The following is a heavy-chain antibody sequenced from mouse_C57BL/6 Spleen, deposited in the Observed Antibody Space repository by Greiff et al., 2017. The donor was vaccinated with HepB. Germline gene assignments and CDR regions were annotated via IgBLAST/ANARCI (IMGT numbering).Heavy chain of an antibody. D-gene: IGHD1-1*01. Sequence: DVQLQESGPGLVKPSQSLSLTCSVTGYSITSGYYWNWIRQFPGNKLEWMGYISYDGSNNYNPSLKNRISITRDTSKNQFFLKLNSVTTEDTATYYCARDYGGRYFDVWGTGTTVTVSS. J-gene: IGHJ1*03. CDR1: GYSITSGYY. CDR2: ISYDGSN. CDR3: ARDYGGRYFDV. V-gene: IGHV3-6*01.